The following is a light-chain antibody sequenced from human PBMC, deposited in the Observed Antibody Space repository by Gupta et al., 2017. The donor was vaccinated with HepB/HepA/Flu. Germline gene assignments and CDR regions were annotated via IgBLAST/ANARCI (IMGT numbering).Light chain of an antibody. CDR1: QSVLYSSNNNNC. CDR3: QEYYSKPVT. V-gene: IGKV4-1*01. Sequence: DLVMTQSPDSLAVSLGERATINCKSSQSVLYSSNNNNCLAWYQQKPGQPPKLLIYWASTRESGVPDRFSGSGSGTDFTLPISSLQAEDVAVYYCQEYYSKPVTFGQGTKLEIK. J-gene: IGKJ2*01. CDR2: WAS.